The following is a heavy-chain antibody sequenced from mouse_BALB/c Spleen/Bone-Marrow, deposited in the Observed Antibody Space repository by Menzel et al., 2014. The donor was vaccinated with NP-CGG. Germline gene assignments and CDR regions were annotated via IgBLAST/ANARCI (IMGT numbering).Heavy chain of an antibody. J-gene: IGHJ3*01. CDR2: ISGGGRYT. D-gene: IGHD2-4*01. CDR1: GFSFSNYG. V-gene: IGHV5-9-2*01. CDR3: ARHAYYDQTEVSFVC. Sequence: DVMLVESGGGLVKSGGSLKLSCAASGFSFSNYGMSWLRQTPEKRLEWVATISGGGRYTFYSDSEKGRFTISRDNAKNNLYLQLSSLRSEDTALYYCARHAYYDQTEVSFVCWGQGTLVTVSA.